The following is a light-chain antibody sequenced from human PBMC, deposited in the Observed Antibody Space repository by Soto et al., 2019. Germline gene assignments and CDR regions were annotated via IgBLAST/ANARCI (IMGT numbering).Light chain of an antibody. Sequence: ERELTQAAGTVSLSTGKTASRSSRYSQSVSNNYLAWYQQKPGQAPRLLIYGASNRATGIPDRFSGSGSGTDFTLTISRLEPEDFAVYYCQQYGSSGTFGQGTKVDIK. CDR2: GAS. V-gene: IGKV3-20*01. J-gene: IGKJ1*01. CDR1: QSVSNNY. CDR3: QQYGSSGT.